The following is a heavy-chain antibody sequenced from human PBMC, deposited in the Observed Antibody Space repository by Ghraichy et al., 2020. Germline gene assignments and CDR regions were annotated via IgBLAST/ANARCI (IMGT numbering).Heavy chain of an antibody. V-gene: IGHV3-7*01. J-gene: IGHJ4*02. D-gene: IGHD3-16*02. CDR3: ARILASQEYDYIWGSYRRQFYFDY. Sequence: GGSLRLSCAASGFIFSTYWMSWVRQAPGKGLEWVASIKQDGSEKYYVDSVKGRFTISRDNAKNSLYMQMNSLRAEDTAVYYCARILASQEYDYIWGSYRRQFYFDYWGQGTLITVSS. CDR1: GFIFSTYW. CDR2: IKQDGSEK.